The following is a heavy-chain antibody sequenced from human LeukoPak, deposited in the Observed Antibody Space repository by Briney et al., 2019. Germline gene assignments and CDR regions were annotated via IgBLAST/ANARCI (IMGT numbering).Heavy chain of an antibody. J-gene: IGHJ4*02. CDR2: INPNSGGT. V-gene: IGHV1-2*02. CDR1: EYTFTDYY. CDR3: ARDRQRYSSSSFDY. D-gene: IGHD6-6*01. Sequence: GSVKVSCKASEYTFTDYYIHWVRQAPGQGLEWMGWINPNSGGTNYAQKFQGRVTMTRDTSIATAYMELSGLISDDTAVYYCARDRQRYSSSSFDYWGQGTLVTVSS.